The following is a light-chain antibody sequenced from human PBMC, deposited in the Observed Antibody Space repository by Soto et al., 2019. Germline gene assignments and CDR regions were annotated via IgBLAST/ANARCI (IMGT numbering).Light chain of an antibody. CDR2: GAS. CDR1: QGIGST. V-gene: IGKV3-15*01. Sequence: EIVMTQSPATLSVSPGERATLSCRASQGIGSTLAWYQQKPGQTPRLIIYGASTRATGVPARFSGSGAGTEFTHTINRLQYEAIAVYYCQRYNNWPLTFGGGTKVEIK. CDR3: QRYNNWPLT. J-gene: IGKJ4*02.